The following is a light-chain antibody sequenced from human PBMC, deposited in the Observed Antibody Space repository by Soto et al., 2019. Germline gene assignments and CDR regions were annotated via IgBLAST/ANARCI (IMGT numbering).Light chain of an antibody. Sequence: EIVLTQSPGTLSLSPGERATLSCRASQSVSSNYLVWYQQKPGQGPRLLIYGASSSATGIPDRFSGSGSGTDFTLTISRLEPEDFAVYYCQQYGSSYTFGRGTKLEIK. CDR3: QQYGSSYT. CDR2: GAS. J-gene: IGKJ2*01. V-gene: IGKV3-20*01. CDR1: QSVSSNY.